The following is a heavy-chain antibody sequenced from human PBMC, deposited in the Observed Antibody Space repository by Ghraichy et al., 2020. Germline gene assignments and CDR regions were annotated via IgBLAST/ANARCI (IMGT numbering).Heavy chain of an antibody. CDR2: VSFDGIHK. D-gene: IGHD6-19*01. Sequence: LSLTCAASGFTFNNYPMHWVRQAPGKGLEWVAVVSFDGIHKNYADSVKGRFTISRDNSKNTLYLQMDSLRTEDTAMYFCARVALAFDFWGQGTLVTVSS. CDR1: GFTFNNYP. V-gene: IGHV3-30-3*01. J-gene: IGHJ4*02. CDR3: ARVALAFDF.